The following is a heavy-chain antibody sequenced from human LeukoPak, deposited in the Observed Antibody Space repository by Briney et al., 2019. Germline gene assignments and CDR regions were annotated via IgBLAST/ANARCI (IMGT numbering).Heavy chain of an antibody. V-gene: IGHV1-69*05. CDR3: ATNRDCSGGSCYPYYYYYMDV. CDR1: GGTFSSYA. D-gene: IGHD2-15*01. J-gene: IGHJ6*03. Sequence: SVKVSCKASGGTFSSYAISWVRQAPGQGLEWMGRIIPIFGTANYAQKFQGRVTITMDESTSTAYMELSSLRSEDTAVYYCATNRDCSGGSCYPYYYYYMDVWGKGTTVTVSS. CDR2: IIPIFGTA.